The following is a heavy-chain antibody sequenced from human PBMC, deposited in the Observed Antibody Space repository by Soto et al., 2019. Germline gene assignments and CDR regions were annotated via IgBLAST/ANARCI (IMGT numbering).Heavy chain of an antibody. CDR1: GFSLSTSGMR. Sequence: GPTLVNPTQTLTLTCTFSGFSLSTSGMRVSWIRQPPGKALEWLARIDWDDDKFYSTSLKTRLTISKDTSKNQVVLTMTNMDPVDTATYYCARTSYYYGPGAFDIWGQGTMVTVSS. V-gene: IGHV2-70*04. D-gene: IGHD3-10*01. J-gene: IGHJ3*02. CDR2: IDWDDDK. CDR3: ARTSYYYGPGAFDI.